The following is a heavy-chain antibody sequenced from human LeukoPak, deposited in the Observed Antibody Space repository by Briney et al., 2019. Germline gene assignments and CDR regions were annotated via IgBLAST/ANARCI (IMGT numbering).Heavy chain of an antibody. D-gene: IGHD1-1*01. CDR3: ARDTLTNAFDI. CDR2: ISSSGSTI. V-gene: IGHV3-48*04. CDR1: GFTFSSYS. Sequence: GGSLRLSCAASGFTFSSYSMNWVRQAPGKGLEWVSYISSSGSTIYYADSVKGRFTISRDNAKNSLYLQMNSLRAEDTAVYYCARDTLTNAFDIWGQGTMVTVSS. J-gene: IGHJ3*02.